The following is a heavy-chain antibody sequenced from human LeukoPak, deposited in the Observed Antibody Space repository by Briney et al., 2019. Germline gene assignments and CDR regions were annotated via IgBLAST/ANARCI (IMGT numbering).Heavy chain of an antibody. CDR3: ARDGCSSTSCYSDYYYGMDV. V-gene: IGHV4-4*07. J-gene: IGHJ6*02. Sequence: PSETLSLTCSVSGGSISSDYWSWIRQPTGKGLEWIGRFYTSGNTNYNPSLKSRVTMAVDTSKNQFSLKLTSVTAADTAVYYCARDGCSSTSCYSDYYYGMDVWGQGTTVTVSS. CDR2: FYTSGNT. D-gene: IGHD2-2*01. CDR1: GGSISSDY.